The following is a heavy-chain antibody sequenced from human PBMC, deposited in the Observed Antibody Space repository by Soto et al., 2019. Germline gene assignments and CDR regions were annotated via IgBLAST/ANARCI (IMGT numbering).Heavy chain of an antibody. CDR2: IIPIFGTA. J-gene: IGHJ6*02. D-gene: IGHD3-3*01. Sequence: SVKVSCKASGGTFSSYAISWVRQAPGQGLEWMGGIIPIFGTANYAQKFQGRVTITADDSTSTVYMELSSLRSEDTAVYYCARGKRFLEWSDSYYYGMDAWGQRTSVTVSS. V-gene: IGHV1-69*13. CDR1: GGTFSSYA. CDR3: ARGKRFLEWSDSYYYGMDA.